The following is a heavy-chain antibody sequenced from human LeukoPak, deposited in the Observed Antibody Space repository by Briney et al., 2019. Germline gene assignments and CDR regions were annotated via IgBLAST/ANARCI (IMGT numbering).Heavy chain of an antibody. CDR1: GFTFSSYW. Sequence: GGSLILSCAASGFTFSSYWMHWVRQAPGKGLVWVSRINSDGSTTSHADSVKGRFTISRDNAKNTLFLQMNSLRAEDTAVYYCARGGSSSWYGSWGQGTLVTVSS. D-gene: IGHD6-13*01. J-gene: IGHJ5*01. V-gene: IGHV3-74*01. CDR3: ARGGSSSWYGS. CDR2: INSDGSTT.